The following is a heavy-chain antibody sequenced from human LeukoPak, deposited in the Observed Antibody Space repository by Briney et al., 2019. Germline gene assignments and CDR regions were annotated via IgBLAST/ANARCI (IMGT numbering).Heavy chain of an antibody. V-gene: IGHV1-69*05. CDR1: GGTFSSYA. Sequence: ASVKVSCKASGGTFSSYAISWVRQAPGQGLEWMGGIIPIFGTANYAQKFQGRVTITTDESTSTAYMELSSLRSEDTAVYYCASRIVVVPAAIRNYYYMDVWGKGTTVTVSS. CDR2: IIPIFGTA. D-gene: IGHD2-2*01. CDR3: ASRIVVVPAAIRNYYYMDV. J-gene: IGHJ6*03.